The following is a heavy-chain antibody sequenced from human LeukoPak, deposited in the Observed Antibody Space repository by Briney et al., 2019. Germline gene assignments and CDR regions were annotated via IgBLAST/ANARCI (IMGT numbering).Heavy chain of an antibody. CDR2: ISGSGGST. D-gene: IGHD2-2*01. CDR1: GFTFSSYS. CDR3: ASIVTVVPAAITN. J-gene: IGHJ4*02. V-gene: IGHV3-23*01. Sequence: GGSLRLSCAASGFTFSSYSMNWVRQAPGKGLEWVSAISGSGGSTYYADSVKGRFTISRDNSKNTLYLQMNSLRAEDTVVYYCASIVTVVPAAITNWGQGTLVTVSS.